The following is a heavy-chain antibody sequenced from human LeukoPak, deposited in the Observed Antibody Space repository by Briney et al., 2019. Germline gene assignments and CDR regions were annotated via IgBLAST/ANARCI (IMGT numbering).Heavy chain of an antibody. CDR1: GDSISGHY. D-gene: IGHD1-26*01. Sequence: PSETLSLTCTVSGDSISGHYWNWIRQTPGKGLEWIGYIYYSGTTNYNPSLKSRVTISLDTSKNQFSLKLSSVTAADTAVYYCARGLVGARKNNWFDPWGQGILVTVSS. CDR2: IYYSGTT. CDR3: ARGLVGARKNNWFDP. J-gene: IGHJ5*02. V-gene: IGHV4-59*11.